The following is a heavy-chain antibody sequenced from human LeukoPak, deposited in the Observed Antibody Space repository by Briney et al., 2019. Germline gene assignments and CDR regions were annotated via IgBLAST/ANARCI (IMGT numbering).Heavy chain of an antibody. J-gene: IGHJ4*02. CDR2: INAGNGDT. CDR1: GYTFTKYA. V-gene: IGHV1-3*01. Sequence: ASVKVSCKASGYTFTKYAIHWVRQAPGQRLEWMGWINAGNGDTKYSQKFQGRVTITRDTSATTAHMELSSLRSEDTAVYYCARNLDGKTDFDYWGQGTLVTVSS. CDR3: ARNLDGKTDFDY. D-gene: IGHD6-19*01.